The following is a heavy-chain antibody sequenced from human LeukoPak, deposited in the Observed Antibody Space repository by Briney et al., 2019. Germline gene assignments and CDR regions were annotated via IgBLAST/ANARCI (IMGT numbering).Heavy chain of an antibody. Sequence: GGSLRVSCAASGFTFSSYWMHWVRQAPGKGLVWVSRINSDGSSTSYADSVKGRFTISRDNAKNTLYLQMNSLRAEDTAVYYCARTPDYYDSSGHYYDWGQGTLVTVSS. V-gene: IGHV3-74*01. CDR1: GFTFSSYW. D-gene: IGHD3-22*01. CDR3: ARTPDYYDSSGHYYD. CDR2: INSDGSST. J-gene: IGHJ4*02.